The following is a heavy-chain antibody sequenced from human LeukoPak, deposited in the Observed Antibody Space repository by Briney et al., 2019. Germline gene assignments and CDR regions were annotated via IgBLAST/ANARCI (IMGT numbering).Heavy chain of an antibody. J-gene: IGHJ4*02. V-gene: IGHV3-53*01. CDR3: ARNREAVGTDY. D-gene: IGHD6-13*01. CDR1: GFTVSSNY. CDR2: IYSGGST. Sequence: GGSLRLSCAASGFTVSSNYMSWVRQAPGKGLEWVSVIYSGGSTYYADSVKGRFTISRDNPKNTLYLQMNSLRAEDTAVYYCARNREAVGTDYWGQEPLVTVS.